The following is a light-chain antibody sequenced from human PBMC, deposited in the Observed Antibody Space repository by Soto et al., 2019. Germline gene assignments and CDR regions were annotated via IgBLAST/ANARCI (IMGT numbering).Light chain of an antibody. CDR1: TSDVGGYNL. Sequence: QSVLTQPASVSGCPGQSITISCTGTTSDVGGYNLVSWYQQHPGKAPKLMIYEVSKRPSGVSNRFSGSKSGNTASLTISGLQAEDEADYYCCSYAGSRYVFGTGTKVTVL. J-gene: IGLJ1*01. CDR3: CSYAGSRYV. V-gene: IGLV2-23*02. CDR2: EVS.